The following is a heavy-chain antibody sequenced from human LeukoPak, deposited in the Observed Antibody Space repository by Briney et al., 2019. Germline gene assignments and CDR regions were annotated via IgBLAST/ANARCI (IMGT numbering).Heavy chain of an antibody. V-gene: IGHV3-23*01. Sequence: GGSLRLSCIASGFKFDNYAMHWIRQTPGKRPEWVSTLVGSGYVAYYRDSVKGRFTMSRDISKKTLYLQMNNQRDEDTTVYYCAKEVKSSFQLLDYYFGLWGRGTLVSVSS. CDR1: GFKFDNYA. J-gene: IGHJ2*01. CDR2: LVGSGYVA. D-gene: IGHD4/OR15-4a*01. CDR3: AKEVKSSFQLLDYYFGL.